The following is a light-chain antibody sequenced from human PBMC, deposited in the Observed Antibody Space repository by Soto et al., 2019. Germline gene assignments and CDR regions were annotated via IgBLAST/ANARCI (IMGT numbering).Light chain of an antibody. CDR1: QSISSW. V-gene: IGKV1-5*03. CDR3: QQYNSYSWT. CDR2: KAS. Sequence: DLQMTQSRSTLSASVGDRANIXXRESQSISSWLAWYQQKPGKPPKLXIYKASSLESGVPSRFSGSGAGTEFTLTISSLQPDDFATYYCQQYNSYSWTFGQGTKVDI. J-gene: IGKJ1*01.